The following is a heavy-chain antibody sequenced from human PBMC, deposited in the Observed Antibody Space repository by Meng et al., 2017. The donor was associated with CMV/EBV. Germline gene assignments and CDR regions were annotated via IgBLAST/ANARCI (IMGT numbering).Heavy chain of an antibody. CDR1: GGSISSYY. D-gene: IGHD4-17*01. J-gene: IGHJ5*02. Sequence: GGSLRLSCTVSGGSISSYYWGWIRQPPGKGLEWMANIKNDGSEKFYVDSVKGRFTISRDNAKSILYLQMNSLRGDDTAVYYCVYGHYSGAWGQGTPVTVSS. CDR2: IKNDGSEK. CDR3: VYGHYSGA. V-gene: IGHV3-7*01.